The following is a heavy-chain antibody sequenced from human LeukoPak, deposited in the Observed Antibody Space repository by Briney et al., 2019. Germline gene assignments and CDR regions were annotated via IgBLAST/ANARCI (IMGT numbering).Heavy chain of an antibody. CDR3: ARALYYYDSGSYSPDAFDI. D-gene: IGHD3-10*01. CDR1: GGSISSSNW. Sequence: SGTLSLTCAVSGGSISSSNWWSWVRQPPGKGLEWIGEIYHSGSTNYNPSLKSRVTISVDKSKNQFSLKLSSVTAADTAVYYCARALYYYDSGSYSPDAFDIWGQGTMVTVSS. V-gene: IGHV4-4*02. J-gene: IGHJ3*02. CDR2: IYHSGST.